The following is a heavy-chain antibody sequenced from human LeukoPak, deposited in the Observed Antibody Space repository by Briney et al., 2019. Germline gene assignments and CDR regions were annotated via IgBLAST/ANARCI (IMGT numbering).Heavy chain of an antibody. CDR2: INHSGST. D-gene: IGHD1-26*01. Sequence: MASETLSLTCAVYGGSFSGYYWSWIRQPPGKGLEWIGEINHSGSTNYNPSLKSRVTISVDTSKNQFSLKLSSVTAADTAVYYCARHWTPYSSPIDGSYNQSPHFDYWGQGTLVTVSS. CDR3: ARHWTPYSSPIDGSYNQSPHFDY. J-gene: IGHJ4*02. V-gene: IGHV4-34*01. CDR1: GGSFSGYY.